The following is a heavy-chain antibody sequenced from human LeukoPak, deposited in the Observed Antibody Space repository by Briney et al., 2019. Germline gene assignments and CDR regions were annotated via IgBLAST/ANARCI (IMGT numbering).Heavy chain of an antibody. V-gene: IGHV3-53*01. CDR2: IYSGGST. CDR1: GFTVSSNY. Sequence: PGGSLRLSCAASGFTVSSNYMSWVRQAPGKGLERVSLIYSGGSTYYADSVKGRFTISRDNSKNTLYLQMNSLRAEDTAVYYCARSYYYGSGDAFDIWGQGTMVTVSS. J-gene: IGHJ3*02. D-gene: IGHD3-10*01. CDR3: ARSYYYGSGDAFDI.